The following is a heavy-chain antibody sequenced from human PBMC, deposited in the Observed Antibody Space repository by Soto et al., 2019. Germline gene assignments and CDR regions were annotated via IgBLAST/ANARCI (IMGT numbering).Heavy chain of an antibody. D-gene: IGHD3-10*01. CDR1: GGSISSYY. V-gene: IGHV4-59*01. CDR2: IYYSGST. Sequence: SETLSLTCTVSGGSISSYYWSWIRQPPGKGLEWIGYIYYSGSTNYNPSLKSRVTISVDTSKNQFSLKLSSVTAADTAVYYCARGGEGWAHGPFDYWGQGTLVTVSS. CDR3: ARGGEGWAHGPFDY. J-gene: IGHJ4*02.